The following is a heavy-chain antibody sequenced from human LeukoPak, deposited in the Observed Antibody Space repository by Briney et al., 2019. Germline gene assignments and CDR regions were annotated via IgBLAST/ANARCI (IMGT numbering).Heavy chain of an antibody. Sequence: SETLSLTCTVSGGSISSSSYYWGWIRQPPGKGLEWIGSIYYSGSTYYNPSLKSRVTISVDTSKNQFSLRLSSVTAADTAVYYCARGGSNFDYWGQGTLVTVSS. CDR2: IYYSGST. V-gene: IGHV4-39*07. J-gene: IGHJ4*02. CDR3: ARGGSNFDY. CDR1: GGSISSSSYY.